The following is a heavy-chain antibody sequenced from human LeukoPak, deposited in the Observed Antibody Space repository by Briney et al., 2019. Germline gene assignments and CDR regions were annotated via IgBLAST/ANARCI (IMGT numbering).Heavy chain of an antibody. CDR3: ARDPSLQMKAVAGTGDDY. D-gene: IGHD6-19*01. CDR2: INAGNGNT. V-gene: IGHV1-3*01. CDR1: GYTFTSYA. J-gene: IGHJ4*02. Sequence: ASVKVSCKASGYTFTSYAMHWVRQAPGQRLEWMGWINAGNGNTKYSQKFQGRVTITRDTSASTAYMELSSLRPEDTAVYYCARDPSLQMKAVAGTGDDYWGQGTLVTVSS.